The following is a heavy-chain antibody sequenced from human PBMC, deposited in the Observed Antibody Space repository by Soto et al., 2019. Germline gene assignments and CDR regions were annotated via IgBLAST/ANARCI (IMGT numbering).Heavy chain of an antibody. D-gene: IGHD4-17*01. CDR3: ARDLGEFAPTTVTTQTAYGMDV. V-gene: IGHV1-46*01. CDR1: GYTFTSYY. CDR2: INPSGGST. J-gene: IGHJ6*02. Sequence: ASVKVSCKASGYTFTSYYMHWVRQAPGQGLEWMGIINPSGGSTSYAQKFQGRVTMTRDTSTSTVYMELSSLRSEDTAVYYCARDLGEFAPTTVTTQTAYGMDVWGQGTTVTVSS.